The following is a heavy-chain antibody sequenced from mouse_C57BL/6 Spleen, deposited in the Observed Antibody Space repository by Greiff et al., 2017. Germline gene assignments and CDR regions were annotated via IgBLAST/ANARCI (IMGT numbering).Heavy chain of an antibody. V-gene: IGHV1-80*01. CDR2: IYPGDGDT. J-gene: IGHJ4*01. Sequence: QVQLKESGAELVKPGASVKISCKASGYAFSSYWMNWVKQRPGKGLEWIGQIYPGDGDTNYNGKFKGKATLTADKSSSTAYMQLSSLTSEDSAVYFCARNYYYGSSPAMDYWGQGTSVTVSS. CDR1: GYAFSSYW. D-gene: IGHD1-1*01. CDR3: ARNYYYGSSPAMDY.